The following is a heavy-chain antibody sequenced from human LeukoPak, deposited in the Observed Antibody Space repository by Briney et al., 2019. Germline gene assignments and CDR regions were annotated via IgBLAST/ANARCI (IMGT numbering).Heavy chain of an antibody. D-gene: IGHD1-1*01. Sequence: SETLSLTCTVSGYSIRSGYFWGWIRQPPGKGLEWIGSISQSGTTYYNPSLKSRIIISHDTSKNQFSLKVNSVTAADTAAYYCTREEGGTTVDYWGQGTLVTVSS. V-gene: IGHV4-38-2*02. CDR1: GYSIRSGYF. CDR3: TREEGGTTVDY. CDR2: ISQSGTT. J-gene: IGHJ4*02.